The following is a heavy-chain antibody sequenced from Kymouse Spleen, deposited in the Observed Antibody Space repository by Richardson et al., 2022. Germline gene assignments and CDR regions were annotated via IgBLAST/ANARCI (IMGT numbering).Heavy chain of an antibody. CDR2: IYYSGST. CDR1: GGSISSYY. D-gene: IGHD1-26*01. V-gene: IGHV4-59*01. CDR3: AREGIVGATLDAFDI. J-gene: IGHJ3*02. Sequence: QVQLQESGPGLVKPSETLSLTCTVSGGSISSYYWSWIRQPPGKGLEWIGYIYYSGSTNYNPSLKSRVTISVDTSKNQFSLKLSSVTAADTAVYYCAREGIVGATLDAFDIWGQGTMVTVSS.